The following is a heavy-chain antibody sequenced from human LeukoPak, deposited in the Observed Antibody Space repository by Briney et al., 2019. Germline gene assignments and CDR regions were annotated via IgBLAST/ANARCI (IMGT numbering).Heavy chain of an antibody. CDR2: IYYSGST. D-gene: IGHD6-13*01. J-gene: IGHJ4*02. Sequence: TLSLTCTVSGGSISSGDYYWSWIRQPPGKGLEWIGYIYYSGSTNYNPSLKSRVTISVDTSKNQFSLNLSSVTAADTAVYYCARQTGYSSSWWDWGQGTLVTVSS. CDR3: ARQTGYSSSWWD. CDR1: GGSISSGDYY. V-gene: IGHV4-30-4*01.